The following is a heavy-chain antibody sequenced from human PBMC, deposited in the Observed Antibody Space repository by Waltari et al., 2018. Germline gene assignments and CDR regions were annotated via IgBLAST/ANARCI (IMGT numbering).Heavy chain of an antibody. CDR3: ASCGGDCLGGFDI. CDR1: GDSVSSGDYS. Sequence: QVHLQESGPGLVKPSQTLSLTCTVSGDSVSSGDYSWTWIRQPPGKRLEWIGYIYDSGSTSYSPSLKRRLTISVDTSKNQFSLKLSSVTAADTAVYYCASCGGDCLGGFDIWGQGTMVTVSS. CDR2: IYDSGST. J-gene: IGHJ3*02. V-gene: IGHV4-30-4*07. D-gene: IGHD2-21*02.